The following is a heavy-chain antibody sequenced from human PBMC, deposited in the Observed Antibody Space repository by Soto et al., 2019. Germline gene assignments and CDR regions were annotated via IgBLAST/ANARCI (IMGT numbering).Heavy chain of an antibody. D-gene: IGHD2-8*01. V-gene: IGHV1-58*01. CDR3: AAEREAVYVNYYGMDV. CDR1: GFTFTSSS. Sequence: ASVKVSCKASGFTFTSSSVQWVRQARGQRLEWIGWIVVGSGNTNYAQKFQERVTITRDMSTSTAYMELSSLRSEDTAVYYCAAEREAVYVNYYGMDVWGQGTTVTVSS. CDR2: IVVGSGNT. J-gene: IGHJ6*02.